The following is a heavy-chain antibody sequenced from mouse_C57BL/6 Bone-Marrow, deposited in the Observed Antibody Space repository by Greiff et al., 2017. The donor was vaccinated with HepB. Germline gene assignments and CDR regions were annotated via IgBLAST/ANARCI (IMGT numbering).Heavy chain of an antibody. CDR3: ARRDWDGSDY. Sequence: VKLQESGAELARPGASVKLSCKASGYTFTSYGISWVKQRTGQGLEWIGKIYPRSGNTYYNEKFKGKATLTADKSSSTAYMELRSLTSEDSAVYFCARRDWDGSDYWGQGTTLTVSS. CDR2: IYPRSGNT. J-gene: IGHJ2*01. CDR1: GYTFTSYG. D-gene: IGHD4-1*01. V-gene: IGHV1-81*01.